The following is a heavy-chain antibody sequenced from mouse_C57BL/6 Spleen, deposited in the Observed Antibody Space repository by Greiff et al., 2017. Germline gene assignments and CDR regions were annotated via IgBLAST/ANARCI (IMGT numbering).Heavy chain of an antibody. J-gene: IGHJ1*03. Sequence: VQLMESGAELVKPGASVTISCNASGYAFTSYCMNWVKQRPGKGLEWLGQIYPGDGATNYNGKFKGKATLTADKSSSTAYMQLSSLPSEDSSVYFCASHGSSHWYYGVGGTGTTVTGSS. D-gene: IGHD1-1*01. CDR1: GYAFTSYC. CDR3: ASHGSSHWYYGV. V-gene: IGHV1-80*01. CDR2: IYPGDGAT.